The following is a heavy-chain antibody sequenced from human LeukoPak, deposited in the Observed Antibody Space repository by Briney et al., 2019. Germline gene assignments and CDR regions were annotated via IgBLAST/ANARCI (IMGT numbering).Heavy chain of an antibody. J-gene: IGHJ4*02. D-gene: IGHD5-18*01. V-gene: IGHV1-2*02. CDR3: ARDEEDTAMPPHY. CDR2: INPNSGGT. CDR1: GYTFTGYY. Sequence: ASVKVSCKASGYTFTGYYMHWVRQAPGQGLEWMGWINPNSGGTNYAQKFQGRVTTTRDTSISTAYMELSRLRSDDTAVYYCARDEEDTAMPPHYWGQGTLVTVSS.